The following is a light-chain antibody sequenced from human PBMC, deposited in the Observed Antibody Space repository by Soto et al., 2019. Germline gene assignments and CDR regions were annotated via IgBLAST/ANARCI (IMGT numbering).Light chain of an antibody. CDR3: QQYNDYPWT. Sequence: DIPMTQSPSTLSASLGDRVTITCRASQSISSWLAWYQQKPGKAPKLLIYDASSLESGVPSRVSGSGSGTEFTLTIDSLQPDDFATYYCQQYNDYPWTFGQGTKVDIK. CDR2: DAS. J-gene: IGKJ1*01. V-gene: IGKV1-5*01. CDR1: QSISSW.